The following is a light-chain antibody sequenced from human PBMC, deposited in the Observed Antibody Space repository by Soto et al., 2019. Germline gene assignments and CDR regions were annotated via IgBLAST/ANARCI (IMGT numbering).Light chain of an antibody. CDR2: DAS. CDR3: QQRSNWPLVT. V-gene: IGKV3-11*01. J-gene: IGKJ3*01. CDR1: QSVSSSY. Sequence: PGERATLSGSASQSVSSSYLAWYQQKPGQAPRLLIYDASNRATGIPARFSGSGSGTDFTLTISSLEPEDFAVYYCQQRSNWPLVTFGPGTKVDIK.